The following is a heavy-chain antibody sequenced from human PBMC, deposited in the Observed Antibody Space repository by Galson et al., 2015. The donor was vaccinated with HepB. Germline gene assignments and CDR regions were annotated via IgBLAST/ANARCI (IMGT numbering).Heavy chain of an antibody. V-gene: IGHV3-15*01. Sequence: SLRLSCAASGFTFSDAWMSWVRQAPGRGLEWVGRIKSKTNGETIDYTAPVEGRFAISRDDSKSTLYLQMNSLRAEDTAVYFCTTNVYGRGAAVFDYRGQGIQVTVSS. J-gene: IGHJ4*02. D-gene: IGHD4-17*01. CDR1: GFTFSDAW. CDR2: IKSKTNGETI. CDR3: TTNVYGRGAAVFDY.